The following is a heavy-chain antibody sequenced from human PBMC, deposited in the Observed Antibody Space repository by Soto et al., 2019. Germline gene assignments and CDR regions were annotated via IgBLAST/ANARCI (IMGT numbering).Heavy chain of an antibody. V-gene: IGHV1-69*01. CDR2: IIPIFGTA. CDR1: GGTFSSYA. Sequence: QVQLVQSGAEVKKPGSSVKVSCKASGGTFSSYAISWVRQAPGQGLEWMGGIIPIFGTANYAQKFQGRVTITADESTSTAYMELSSLRSEDTAVYYCARVTYTVTKARYYYYGMDVWGQGTTVTVSS. CDR3: ARVTYTVTKARYYYYGMDV. J-gene: IGHJ6*02. D-gene: IGHD4-17*01.